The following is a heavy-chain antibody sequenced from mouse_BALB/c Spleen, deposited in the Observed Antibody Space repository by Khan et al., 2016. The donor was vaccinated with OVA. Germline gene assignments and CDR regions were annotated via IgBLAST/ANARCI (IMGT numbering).Heavy chain of an antibody. CDR2: IFPGSGTP. Sequence: QVQLQQSVPELVNPGASLKVSCKASGYTFTDYIIGWVKQSTRQGLEWIGDIFPGSGTPYYNEKFKDKATLTADKSSNKAYMQLSSLTSEDSAVYFCARGGYSVFAYWGQGTLVTVSA. V-gene: IGHV1-77*01. CDR1: GYTFTDYI. CDR3: ARGGYSVFAY. J-gene: IGHJ3*01. D-gene: IGHD1-1*01.